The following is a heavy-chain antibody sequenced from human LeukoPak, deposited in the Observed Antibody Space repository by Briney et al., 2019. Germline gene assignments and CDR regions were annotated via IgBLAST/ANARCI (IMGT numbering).Heavy chain of an antibody. CDR1: GFTFSSYA. V-gene: IGHV3-23*01. CDR3: AAGRTVGYCSGGSCNSLGMDV. J-gene: IGHJ6*02. CDR2: ISGSGGST. D-gene: IGHD2-15*01. Sequence: GGSLRLSCAASGFTFSSYAMSWVRQAPGKGLEWVSAISGSGGSTYYADSVKGRFTISRDNSKNTLYLLMNSLRAEDTAVYYCAAGRTVGYCSGGSCNSLGMDVWGQATTVTVSS.